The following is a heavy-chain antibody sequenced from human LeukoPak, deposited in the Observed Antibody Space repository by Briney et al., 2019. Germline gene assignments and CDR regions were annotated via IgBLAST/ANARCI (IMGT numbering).Heavy chain of an antibody. V-gene: IGHV3-21*01. CDR3: ARVANYYDSSGCD. J-gene: IGHJ4*02. CDR1: GFTFSSYS. CDR2: ISSSSRYI. Sequence: GGSLRLSCAASGFTFSSYSMNCVRQAPGKGREGGSSISSSSRYIYYADSVRVRFTISRDNAKNSLYLQMNSLRDEDTAVYYCARVANYYDSSGCDWGQGTLVTVSS. D-gene: IGHD3-22*01.